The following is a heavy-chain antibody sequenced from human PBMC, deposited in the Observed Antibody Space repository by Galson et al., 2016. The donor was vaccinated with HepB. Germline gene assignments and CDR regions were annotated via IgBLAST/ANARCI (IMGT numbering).Heavy chain of an antibody. Sequence: ETLSLTCTVSGGSISRSSYYWGWVRQPPGKGLEWIGSIYYTGYTYYFSSLRSRVNISVDTSKNQFSLMLASVTAADTAVYYCARQLSNKYQRLSPYDFDFGGQGTLVTGSA. D-gene: IGHD3-16*02. CDR1: GGSISRSSYY. J-gene: IGHJ4*02. V-gene: IGHV4-39*01. CDR3: ARQLSNKYQRLSPYDFDF. CDR2: IYYTGYT.